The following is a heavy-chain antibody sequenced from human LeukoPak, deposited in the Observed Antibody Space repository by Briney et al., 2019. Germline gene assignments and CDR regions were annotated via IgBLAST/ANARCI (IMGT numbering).Heavy chain of an antibody. CDR3: AKPMSRVAVAAGAFDI. CDR1: GFTFSSYA. Sequence: GGSLRLSCAASGFTFSSYAMSWVRQAPGKGLEWVSAISGSGGSTYYADSVKGRFTISRDNSKNTLYLQMNSLRAEDTAVYYCAKPMSRVAVAAGAFDIRGQGTMVTVSS. CDR2: ISGSGGST. J-gene: IGHJ3*02. V-gene: IGHV3-23*01. D-gene: IGHD6-19*01.